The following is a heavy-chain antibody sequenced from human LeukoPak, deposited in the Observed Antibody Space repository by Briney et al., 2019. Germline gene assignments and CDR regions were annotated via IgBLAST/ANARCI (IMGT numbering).Heavy chain of an antibody. D-gene: IGHD5-18*01. CDR2: IYWDDDK. CDR1: GFSLSTSGVG. CDR3: AHRSVDTVMAPFDP. J-gene: IGHJ5*02. V-gene: IGHV2-5*02. Sequence: SGPTLVKPTQTLTLTCTFSGFSLSTSGVGVGWIRQPPGKALEWLALIYWDDDKRYSPSLKSRLTITKDTSKNQVVLTMTNMDPVDTATYYCAHRSVDTVMAPFDPWGQGTLVTVSS.